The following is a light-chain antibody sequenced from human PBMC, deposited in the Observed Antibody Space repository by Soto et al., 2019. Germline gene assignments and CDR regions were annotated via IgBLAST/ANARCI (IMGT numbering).Light chain of an antibody. CDR3: QKYDRAPAA. V-gene: IGKV1-27*01. J-gene: IGKJ1*01. Sequence: DIQVAQCPSSLSASPGDRITITCRASQDIKKFLAWYQQKPGKVPHLLIYAASTLRPGVPSRFSGNASGTDFTLTIASLQPEDVATYYCQKYDRAPAAFGQGTKVDVK. CDR1: QDIKKF. CDR2: AAS.